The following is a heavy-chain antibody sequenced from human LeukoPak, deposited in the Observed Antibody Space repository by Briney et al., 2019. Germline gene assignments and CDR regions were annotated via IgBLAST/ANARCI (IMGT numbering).Heavy chain of an antibody. CDR1: GFTFSSYW. CDR2: IKQDGSEK. D-gene: IGHD6-19*01. CDR3: ARGSRAWYYYYYYMDV. Sequence: PGGSLRLSCAASGFTFSSYWMSWVRQAPGKGLEWVANIKQDGSEKYYVDSVKSRFTISRDNAKNSLYLQMNSLRAEDTAVYFCARGSRAWYYYYYYMDVWGKGTTVTVSS. J-gene: IGHJ6*03. V-gene: IGHV3-7*01.